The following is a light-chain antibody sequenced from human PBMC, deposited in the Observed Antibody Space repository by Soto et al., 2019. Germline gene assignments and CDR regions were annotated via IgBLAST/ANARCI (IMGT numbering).Light chain of an antibody. CDR2: DSS. CDR1: QSVSSY. J-gene: IGKJ3*01. CDR3: QQYNSYLFT. Sequence: EIVLTQFPATLSLSPGEGATLSCRASQSVSSYLAWYQQKRGQAPRLLIYDSSNRATGIPARFSGSGSGTDFSLTISSLEPEDFATYYCQQYNSYLFTFGPGTKVDIK. V-gene: IGKV3-11*01.